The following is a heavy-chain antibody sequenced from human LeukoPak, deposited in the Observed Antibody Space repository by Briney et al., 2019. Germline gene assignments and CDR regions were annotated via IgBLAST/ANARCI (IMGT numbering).Heavy chain of an antibody. CDR1: GYIFTRYG. CDR3: ARDSSSSWYGFLDS. CDR2: ISGYNGNP. J-gene: IGHJ4*02. V-gene: IGHV1-18*01. D-gene: IGHD6-13*01. Sequence: GASVKVSCEASGYIFTRYGVTWVRQAPGQGLEWMGWISGYNGNPNYAQKLQGRVTMTTDTSTNTAYMELRGLRSDDTAVYYCARDSSSSWYGFLDSWGQGTLVTVSS.